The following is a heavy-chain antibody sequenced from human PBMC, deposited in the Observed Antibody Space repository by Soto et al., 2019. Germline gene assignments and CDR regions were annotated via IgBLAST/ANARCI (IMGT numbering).Heavy chain of an antibody. CDR3: ARGPQGRGYYGSGSKNWFDP. V-gene: IGHV4-34*01. CDR2: INHSGST. J-gene: IGHJ5*02. D-gene: IGHD3-10*01. Sequence: SETLSRTCAVYAGSFSGYYWSWIRQPPGKGLEWIGEINHSGSTNYNPSLKSRVTISVDTSKNQFSLKLSSVTAADTAVYYCARGPQGRGYYGSGSKNWFDPWGQGTLVTVSS. CDR1: AGSFSGYY.